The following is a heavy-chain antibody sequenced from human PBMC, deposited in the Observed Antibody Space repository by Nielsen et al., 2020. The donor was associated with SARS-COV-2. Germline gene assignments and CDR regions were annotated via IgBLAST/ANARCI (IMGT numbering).Heavy chain of an antibody. J-gene: IGHJ3*02. V-gene: IGHV4-39*07. CDR2: IYHSGST. D-gene: IGHD3-10*01. Sequence: RQAPGKGLDGIGSIYHSGSTSYNPSLKSRVTISLDTSKNHFSLKLSSVTAADTAVYYCARMATVETYYYGSGSYLPRPRDAFDIWGQGTMVTVSS. CDR3: ARMATVETYYYGSGSYLPRPRDAFDI.